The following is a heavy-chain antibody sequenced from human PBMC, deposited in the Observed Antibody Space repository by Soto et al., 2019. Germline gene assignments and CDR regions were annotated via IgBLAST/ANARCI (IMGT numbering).Heavy chain of an antibody. V-gene: IGHV3-33*01. D-gene: IGHD3-22*01. CDR3: ARERDYYDSSGLWFDP. Sequence: SLRLSCAASGFTFSSYGMHWVRQAPGKGLEWVAVIWYDGSNKYYADSVKGRFTISRDNSKNTLYLQMNSLRAEDTAVYYCARERDYYDSSGLWFDPWGXGTLVNVSS. CDR2: IWYDGSNK. J-gene: IGHJ5*02. CDR1: GFTFSSYG.